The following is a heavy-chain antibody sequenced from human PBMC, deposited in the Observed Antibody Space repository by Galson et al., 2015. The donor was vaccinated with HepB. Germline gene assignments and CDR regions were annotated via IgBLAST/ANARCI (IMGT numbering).Heavy chain of an antibody. CDR2: IIPIFGTA. J-gene: IGHJ6*02. D-gene: IGHD3-3*01. Sequence: SVKVSCKASGGTFSSYAISWVRQAPGQGLEWMGGIIPIFGTANYAQKFQGRVTITADKSTSTAYMELSSLRSEDTAVYYCARDLDFWSGIELDYYYYGMDVWGQGTTVTVSS. CDR1: GGTFSSYA. CDR3: ARDLDFWSGIELDYYYYGMDV. V-gene: IGHV1-69*06.